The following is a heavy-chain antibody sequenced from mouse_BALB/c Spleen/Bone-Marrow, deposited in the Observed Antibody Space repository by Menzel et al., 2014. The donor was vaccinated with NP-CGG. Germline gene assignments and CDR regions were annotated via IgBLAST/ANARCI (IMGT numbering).Heavy chain of an antibody. D-gene: IGHD3-3*01. CDR3: RGGPWFAY. V-gene: IGHV2-3*01. CDR2: IGGDGRT. Sequence: QVQLKHSGPGLVAPSQILSITCTVSGFSLTRYGVGWVRQPPGKGLEWLGVIGGDGRTNYHSALMSRRSISKANSKSQVFLKLNSLQTDDTATYYCRGGPWFAYWGQRTLVTVSA. J-gene: IGHJ3*01. CDR1: GFSLTRYG.